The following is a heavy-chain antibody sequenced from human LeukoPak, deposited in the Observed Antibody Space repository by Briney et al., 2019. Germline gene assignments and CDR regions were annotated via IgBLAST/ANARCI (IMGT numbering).Heavy chain of an antibody. CDR2: IYHSGST. D-gene: IGHD3-10*01. CDR3: ARDRGRGSGSYYNGWFDP. J-gene: IGHJ5*02. V-gene: IGHV4-38-2*02. CDR1: GYSISSGYY. Sequence: PSETLSLTCTVSGYSISSGYYWGWIRQPPGKGLEWIGSIYHSGSTYYNPSLKSRVTISVDTSKNQFSLKLSSVTAADTAVYYCARDRGRGSGSYYNGWFDPWGQGTLVTVPS.